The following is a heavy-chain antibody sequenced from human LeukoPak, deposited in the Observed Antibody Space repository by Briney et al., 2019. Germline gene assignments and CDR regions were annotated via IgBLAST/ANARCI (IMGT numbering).Heavy chain of an antibody. Sequence: PSETLSLTCTVSGGSISSYYWSWIRQPPGKGLEWIGYIYYSGSTNYNPSLKSRVTISVDTSKSQFSLKLSSVTAADTAVYYCAREKYSSGLDYWGQGTLVTVSS. J-gene: IGHJ4*02. CDR3: AREKYSSGLDY. D-gene: IGHD6-19*01. CDR1: GGSISSYY. CDR2: IYYSGST. V-gene: IGHV4-59*01.